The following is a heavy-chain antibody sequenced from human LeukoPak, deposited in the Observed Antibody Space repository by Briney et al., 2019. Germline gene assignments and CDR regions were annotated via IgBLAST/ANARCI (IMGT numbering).Heavy chain of an antibody. CDR2: IKQDGSEK. D-gene: IGHD1-26*01. Sequence: PGGSLRLSCAASGFTFSSYWMSWVRQAPGKGLEWVANIKQDGSEKYYVDSVKGRFTISRDNAKNSLYLQMNSLRAEDTAVYYCARERGSYEGYYFDYWGQGTLVTVSS. CDR1: GFTFSSYW. CDR3: ARERGSYEGYYFDY. J-gene: IGHJ4*02. V-gene: IGHV3-7*01.